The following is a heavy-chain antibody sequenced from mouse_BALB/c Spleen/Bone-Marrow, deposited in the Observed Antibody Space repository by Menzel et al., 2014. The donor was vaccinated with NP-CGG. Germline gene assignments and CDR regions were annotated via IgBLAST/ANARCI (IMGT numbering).Heavy chain of an antibody. CDR2: INSNGGST. V-gene: IGHV5-6-3*01. Sequence: EVQRVESGGGLVQPGGSLKLSCAASGFTFCSYGMSWVRQTPDKRLELVATINSNGGSTYYPDSVKGRFTISRDNAKNTLYLQMSSLKSEDTAMYYCARDLAYWGQGTLVTVSA. CDR1: GFTFCSYG. CDR3: ARDLAY. J-gene: IGHJ3*01.